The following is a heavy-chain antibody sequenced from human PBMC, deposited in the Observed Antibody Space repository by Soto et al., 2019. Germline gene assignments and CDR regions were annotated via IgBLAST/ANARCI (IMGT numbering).Heavy chain of an antibody. CDR1: GFTFSSYA. J-gene: IGHJ6*03. CDR2: ISGSGGST. CDR3: AKAPIRRPVVPAANYYYYMDV. V-gene: IGHV3-23*01. Sequence: GGSLRLSCAASGFTFSSYAMSWVRQAPGKGLEWVSAISGSGGSTYYADSVKGRFTISRDNSKNTLYLQMNSLRAEDTAVYYCAKAPIRRPVVPAANYYYYMDVWGKGTTVTVSS. D-gene: IGHD2-2*01.